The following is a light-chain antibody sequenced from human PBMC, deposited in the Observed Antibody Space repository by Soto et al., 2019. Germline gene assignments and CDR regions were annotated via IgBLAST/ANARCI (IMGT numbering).Light chain of an antibody. CDR3: QRYYSFPLT. J-gene: IGKJ4*01. Sequence: DIQMTQSPSTLSASVGDRVAITCRASRNINNLLAWYQQKPGKAPQLLIHKASSLESGVPSRFSGSGSGTEFTLTISSLQPDDFATYYCQRYYSFPLTFGGGTKVEIK. CDR1: RNINNL. V-gene: IGKV1-5*03. CDR2: KAS.